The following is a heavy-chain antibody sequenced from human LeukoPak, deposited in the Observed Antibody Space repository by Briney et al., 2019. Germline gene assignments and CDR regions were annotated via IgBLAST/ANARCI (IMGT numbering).Heavy chain of an antibody. V-gene: IGHV4-59*01. CDR2: IYSSGST. CDR1: GGSISSYY. CDR3: ARDDHSNYRFDY. D-gene: IGHD4-11*01. J-gene: IGHJ4*02. Sequence: PSETLSLTCTVSGGSISSYYWSWIRQPPGKGPEWIGYIYSSGSTNYNPSLKSRVTISVDTSKNQFSLRVTSVTAADTAVYYCARDDHSNYRFDYWGQGALVTISA.